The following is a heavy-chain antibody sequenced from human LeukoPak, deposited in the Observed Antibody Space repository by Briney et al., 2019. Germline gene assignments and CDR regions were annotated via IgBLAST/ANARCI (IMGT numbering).Heavy chain of an antibody. Sequence: GGSLRLSCAASGFTFSSYSMNWVRQAPGKGLEWVSSISSSSYIYYADSVKGRFTISRDNAKSSLYLQMNSLRAEDTAVYYCAREYYDSSGSSYYMDVWGKGTTVTVSS. CDR2: ISSSSYI. J-gene: IGHJ6*03. V-gene: IGHV3-21*01. CDR1: GFTFSSYS. D-gene: IGHD3-22*01. CDR3: AREYYDSSGSSYYMDV.